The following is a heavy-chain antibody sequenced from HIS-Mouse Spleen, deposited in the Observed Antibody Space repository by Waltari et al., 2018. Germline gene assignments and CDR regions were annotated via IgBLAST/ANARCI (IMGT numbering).Heavy chain of an antibody. CDR3: ARDGGDDYSSY. CDR1: GGTFSSYA. CDR2: IIPSLSIA. D-gene: IGHD4-4*01. J-gene: IGHJ4*02. Sequence: QVQLVQSGAEVKKPGSSVKVSCKASGGTFSSYAISWVRQAPGQGLEWMGRIIPSLSIANSAQKFQGRVTITADKSTSTAYMELSSLRSEDTAVYYCARDGGDDYSSYWGQGTLVTVSS. V-gene: IGHV1-69*04.